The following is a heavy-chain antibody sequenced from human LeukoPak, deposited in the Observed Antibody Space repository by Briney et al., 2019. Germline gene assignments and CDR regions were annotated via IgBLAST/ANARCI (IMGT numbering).Heavy chain of an antibody. J-gene: IGHJ4*02. V-gene: IGHV3-23*01. CDR1: GFTFNSYA. D-gene: IGHD5-12*01. CDR2: IGFGDDSA. CDR3: ATVLVATGRLDY. Sequence: GGSLRLSCAASGFTFNSYAMSWVRQAPGKGLEWVSTIGFGDDSAYYADSVKGRFTISRDNAKNSLYLQMNSLRAEDTAVYYCATVLVATGRLDYWGQGTLVTVSS.